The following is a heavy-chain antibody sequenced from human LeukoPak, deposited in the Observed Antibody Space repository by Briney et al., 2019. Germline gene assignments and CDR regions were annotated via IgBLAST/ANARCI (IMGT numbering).Heavy chain of an antibody. V-gene: IGHV1-2*02. Sequence: GASVKVSCKASGYTFTGYYMHWVRQAPGQGLEWMGWINPNSGGTNYAQKFQGRVTMTRDTSISTAYMELSRLRSDDTAVYYCARVNGLRYGSGSYYLFDYWGQGTLVTVSS. J-gene: IGHJ4*02. D-gene: IGHD3-10*01. CDR2: INPNSGGT. CDR1: GYTFTGYY. CDR3: ARVNGLRYGSGSYYLFDY.